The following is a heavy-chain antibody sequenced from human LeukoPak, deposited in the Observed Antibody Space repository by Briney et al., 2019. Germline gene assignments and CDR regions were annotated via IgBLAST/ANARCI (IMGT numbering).Heavy chain of an antibody. CDR1: GGSISSSSYY. V-gene: IGHV4-39*07. CDR3: ARLRLLEWLPHPFDY. J-gene: IGHJ4*02. Sequence: PSETLSLTCTVSGGSISSSSYYWGWIRQPPGKGLEWIGSIYYSGSTYYNPSLKSRVTISVDTSKNQFSLKLSSVTAADTAVYYCARLRLLEWLPHPFDYWGQGTLVTVSS. CDR2: IYYSGST. D-gene: IGHD3-3*01.